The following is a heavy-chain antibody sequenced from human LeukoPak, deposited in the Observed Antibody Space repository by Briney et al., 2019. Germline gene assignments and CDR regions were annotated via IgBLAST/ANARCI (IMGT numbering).Heavy chain of an antibody. CDR2: INWNGGST. Sequence: GGSLRLSCAASGFTFDDYGMSWVRQAPGKGLEWVSGINWNGGSTGYADSVKGRFTISRDNAKNSLYLQMNSLRAEDTALYYCARDRGSGYSRYFDYWGQGTLVTVSS. CDR3: ARDRGSGYSRYFDY. V-gene: IGHV3-20*04. D-gene: IGHD3-22*01. CDR1: GFTFDDYG. J-gene: IGHJ4*02.